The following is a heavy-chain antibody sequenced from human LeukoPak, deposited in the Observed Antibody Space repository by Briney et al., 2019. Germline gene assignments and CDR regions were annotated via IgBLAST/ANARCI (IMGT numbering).Heavy chain of an antibody. J-gene: IGHJ6*02. Sequence: GGSLRFSCSASGITFSSYGMHWVRQAPGKGLEYVSAIISNGDITYYADSVKGRLTISRNNAKNTLYLQMSSLRPDDTAVYYCVNPGWYYDSSGYSYYYGMDDWGQGTTVTVSS. CDR2: IISNGDIT. V-gene: IGHV3-64D*09. CDR1: GITFSSYG. D-gene: IGHD3-22*01. CDR3: VNPGWYYDSSGYSYYYGMDD.